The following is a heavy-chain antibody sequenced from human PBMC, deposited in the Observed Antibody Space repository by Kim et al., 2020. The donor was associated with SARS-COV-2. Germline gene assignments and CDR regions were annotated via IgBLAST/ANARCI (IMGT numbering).Heavy chain of an antibody. V-gene: IGHV5-51*01. J-gene: IGHJ5*02. D-gene: IGHD1-7*01. CDR3: ARLELRTGGFDP. Sequence: RYSPSFQGQVTISADKSISTAYLQWSSLKASDTAMYYCARLELRTGGFDPWGQGTLVTVSS.